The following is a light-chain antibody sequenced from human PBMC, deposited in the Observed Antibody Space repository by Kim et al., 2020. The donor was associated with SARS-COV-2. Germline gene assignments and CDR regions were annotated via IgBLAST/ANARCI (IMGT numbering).Light chain of an antibody. CDR2: DAS. CDR3: QQYGNSPWT. J-gene: IGKJ1*01. CDR1: QSVINNY. V-gene: IGKV3-20*01. Sequence: SPGDRATLSCRASQSVINNYVAWYQQKPGQAPRLLMYDASTRATDIPDSFSGSGSGTDFTLTISRLEPEDFAVYYCQQYGNSPWTFGQGTKVDIK.